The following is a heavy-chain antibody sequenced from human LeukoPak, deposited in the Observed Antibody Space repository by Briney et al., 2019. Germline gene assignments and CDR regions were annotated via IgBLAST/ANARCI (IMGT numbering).Heavy chain of an antibody. CDR3: ARGYSSIWYVEYFQH. CDR2: IKQDGSEK. CDR1: GFTFRSYW. V-gene: IGHV3-7*01. D-gene: IGHD6-13*01. J-gene: IGHJ1*01. Sequence: GGSLRLSCAASGFTFRSYWMSWVRQAPGKGLEWVANIKQDGSEKYYVDSVKGPFTISRDNAKDSLYLQMNSLRAEDTAVYYCARGYSSIWYVEYFQHWGQGTLVTVSS.